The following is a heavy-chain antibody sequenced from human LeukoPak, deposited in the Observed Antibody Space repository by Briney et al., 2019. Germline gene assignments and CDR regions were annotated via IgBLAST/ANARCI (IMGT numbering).Heavy chain of an antibody. D-gene: IGHD6-6*01. CDR1: GFTVSSNY. V-gene: IGHV3-53*01. Sequence: PGGSLRLSCAASGFTVSSNYMSWVRQAPGKGLEWVSVIYSGGNTYYADSVKGRFTISRDNSKNTLYLQMNSLRAEDTAVYYCARDRGSIAALYYMDVWGKGTTVTVSS. CDR2: IYSGGNT. CDR3: ARDRGSIAALYYMDV. J-gene: IGHJ6*03.